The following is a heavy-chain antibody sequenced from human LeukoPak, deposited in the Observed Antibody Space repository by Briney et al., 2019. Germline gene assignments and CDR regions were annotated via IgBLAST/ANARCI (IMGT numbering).Heavy chain of an antibody. CDR2: ISGRGGST. V-gene: IGHV3-23*01. Sequence: GGSLRLSCAASGFTFSSFAMSWVRQAPGKGLEWISTISGRGGSTYYADSVKGRFTISRDNSKNTLYLQMNSLRAEDTAVYFCASYYYDSSGYYPCFDYWGLGTLVTVSS. CDR1: GFTFSSFA. D-gene: IGHD3-22*01. CDR3: ASYYYDSSGYYPCFDY. J-gene: IGHJ4*02.